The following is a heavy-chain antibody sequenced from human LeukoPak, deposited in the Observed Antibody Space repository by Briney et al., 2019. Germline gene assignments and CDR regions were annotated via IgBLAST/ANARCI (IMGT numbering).Heavy chain of an antibody. CDR3: ARHTLEYYYDSSGYGFDY. CDR1: GYSISSGYY. Sequence: SETLSLTCAVSGYSISSGYYWGWIRQPPGKGLEWIGSIYHSGSTYYNPSLKSRVTISVDTSKNQFSLKLSSVTAADTAVYYCARHTLEYYYDSSGYGFDYWGQGTLVTASS. CDR2: IYHSGST. J-gene: IGHJ4*02. V-gene: IGHV4-38-2*01. D-gene: IGHD3-22*01.